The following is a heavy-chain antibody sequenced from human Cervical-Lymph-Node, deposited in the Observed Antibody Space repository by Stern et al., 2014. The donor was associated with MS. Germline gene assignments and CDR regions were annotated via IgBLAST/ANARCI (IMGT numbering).Heavy chain of an antibody. J-gene: IGHJ4*02. D-gene: IGHD2-2*02. CDR1: GFTFSDFG. CDR2: ISYDGGHT. CDR3: AKDPQRGVVPAAIHY. Sequence: QVQLVQSGGGVVHPGRSLRLSCEASGFTFSDFGMYWVRQAPGKGPEWGAVISYDGGHTDYADSVKGRFTISRDNSKNTLYVQMNSLRADDTAVYYCAKDPQRGVVPAAIHYWGQGTLVTVSS. V-gene: IGHV3-30*18.